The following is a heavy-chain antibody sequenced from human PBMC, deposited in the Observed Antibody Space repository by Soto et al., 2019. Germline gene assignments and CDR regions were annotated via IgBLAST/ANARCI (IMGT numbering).Heavy chain of an antibody. D-gene: IGHD5-12*01. V-gene: IGHV1-69*13. Sequence: GASVKVSCKASGGTFSSYAISWVRQAPGQGLEWKGGIIPIFGTANYAQKFQGRVTITADESTSTAYMELSSLSSEDTAVYYCARGGWLQLNGYYFDYWGQGTLVTVSS. CDR1: GGTFSSYA. CDR3: ARGGWLQLNGYYFDY. CDR2: IIPIFGTA. J-gene: IGHJ4*02.